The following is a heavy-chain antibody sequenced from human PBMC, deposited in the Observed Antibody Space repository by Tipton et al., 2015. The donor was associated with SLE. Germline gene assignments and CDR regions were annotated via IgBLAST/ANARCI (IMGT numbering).Heavy chain of an antibody. Sequence: SLRLSCAASGFTFSSYSMNWVRQAPGKGLEWVSSISSSSSYIYYADSVKGRFTISRDNAKNSLYLQMNSLRAEDTAVYYCARDRGLLWFREFPDGMDVWGQGTTVTVSS. CDR1: GFTFSSYS. J-gene: IGHJ6*02. V-gene: IGHV3-21*03. D-gene: IGHD3-10*01. CDR2: ISSSSSYI. CDR3: ARDRGLLWFREFPDGMDV.